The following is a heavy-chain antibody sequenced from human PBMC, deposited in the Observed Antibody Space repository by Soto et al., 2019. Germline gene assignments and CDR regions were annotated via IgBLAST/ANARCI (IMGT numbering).Heavy chain of an antibody. CDR3: ARQRAIRGFEY. CDR1: GYTFTSYD. Sequence: QVQLVQSGAEVKKPGASVKVSCKASGYTFTSYDINWVRQATGQGLEWMGWMNPNSGNTGYAQKFQGRVTMTRNTSISPPYIELSSLRSQDTAVYYCARQRAIRGFEYWGQGTLVSVSS. D-gene: IGHD2-21*01. CDR2: MNPNSGNT. V-gene: IGHV1-8*01. J-gene: IGHJ4*02.